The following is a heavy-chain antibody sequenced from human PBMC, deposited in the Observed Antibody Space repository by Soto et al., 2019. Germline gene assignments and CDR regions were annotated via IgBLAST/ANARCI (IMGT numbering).Heavy chain of an antibody. J-gene: IGHJ3*02. V-gene: IGHV5-51*01. CDR1: GYSFTSYW. CDR3: ARPANDHYGSSDYFHDAFDI. D-gene: IGHD3-22*01. Sequence: PGESLKISCKGSGYSFTSYWIGWVRQMPGKGLEWMGIIYPGDSDTRYSPSFQGQVTMSVDTSKNQFSLRLSSVTAADTAVYYCARPANDHYGSSDYFHDAFDIWGQGRMVTVSS. CDR2: IYPGDSDT.